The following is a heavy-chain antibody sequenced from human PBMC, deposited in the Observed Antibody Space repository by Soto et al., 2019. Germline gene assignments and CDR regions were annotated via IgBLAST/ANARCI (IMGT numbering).Heavy chain of an antibody. J-gene: IGHJ4*02. CDR3: VKDYDPGPYYDILTGSTLDY. CDR1: GFTFSSYA. CDR2: ISSNGGST. V-gene: IGHV3-64D*08. Sequence: PGGSLRLSCSASGFTFSSYAMHWVRQAPGKGLEYVSAISSNGGSTYYADSVKGRFTISRDNSKNTLYLQMSSLRAEDTAVYYCVKDYDPGPYYDILTGSTLDYWGQGTLVTVS. D-gene: IGHD3-9*01.